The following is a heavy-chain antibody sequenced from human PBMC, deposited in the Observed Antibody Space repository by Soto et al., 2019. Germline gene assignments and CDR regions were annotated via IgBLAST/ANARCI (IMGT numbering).Heavy chain of an antibody. CDR1: GYTFTSDY. Sequence: ASVKVSCKASGYTFTSDYMHWVRQAPGQGLEWMGIINPSGGSTSYAQKFQGRVTMTRDTSTSTVYMELSSLRSEDTAVYYCVRATYFSDSSGYTRCLDYWGQGTLVTVSS. CDR2: INPSGGST. D-gene: IGHD3-22*01. J-gene: IGHJ4*02. CDR3: VRATYFSDSSGYTRCLDY. V-gene: IGHV1-46*03.